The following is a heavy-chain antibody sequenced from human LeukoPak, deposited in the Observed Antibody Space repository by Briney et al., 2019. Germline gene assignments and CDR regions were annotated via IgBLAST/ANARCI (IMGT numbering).Heavy chain of an antibody. D-gene: IGHD2-21*02. V-gene: IGHV1-2*04. CDR3: ARGCGGDCLLERNDAFDI. CDR1: GYTFTGYY. Sequence: GASVKVSCKASGYTFTGYYMHWVRQAPGQGLEWMGWINPNSGGTNYAQKFQGWVTMTRDTSISTAYMELSRLRSDDTAVYYCARGCGGDCLLERNDAFDIWGQGTMVTVSS. CDR2: INPNSGGT. J-gene: IGHJ3*02.